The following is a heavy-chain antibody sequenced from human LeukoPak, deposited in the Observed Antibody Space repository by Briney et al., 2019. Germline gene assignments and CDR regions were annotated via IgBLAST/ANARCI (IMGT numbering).Heavy chain of an antibody. D-gene: IGHD2-8*01. CDR3: ATIPLILMVNPIGDY. CDR2: ISYSGSP. CDR1: GGSFSGYY. J-gene: IGHJ4*02. Sequence: SETLSLTCAVYGGSFSGYYWSWIRQPPGKGLEWIGSISYSGSPYFNPSLKSRVTISVDTSKNQFSLNLSSVTAADTAVYYCATIPLILMVNPIGDYWGQGTLVTVSS. V-gene: IGHV4-34*01.